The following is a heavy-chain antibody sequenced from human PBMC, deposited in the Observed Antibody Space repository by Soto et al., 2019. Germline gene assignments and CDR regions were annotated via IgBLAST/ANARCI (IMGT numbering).Heavy chain of an antibody. CDR1: GGTFSNYT. V-gene: IGHV1-69*02. CDR2: IIPTLGIT. CDR3: ARSAIFGVNYYMAV. J-gene: IGHJ6*03. Sequence: AASVKVSCKASGGTFSNYTFSWVRQAPGQGLEWMGRIIPTLGITNYAQKIQGRVTIIADKSTNTAYMELSSLRSEDTAVYYCARSAIFGVNYYMAVWGKGTTVTVSS. D-gene: IGHD3-3*01.